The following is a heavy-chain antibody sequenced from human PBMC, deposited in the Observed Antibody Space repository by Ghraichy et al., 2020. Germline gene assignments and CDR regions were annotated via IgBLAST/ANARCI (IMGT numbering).Heavy chain of an antibody. J-gene: IGHJ4*02. V-gene: IGHV3-30*02. D-gene: IGHD6-6*01. Sequence: GGSLRLSCAASGFTFSSYGMHWVRQAPGKGLEWVAFIRYDGSNKYYADSVKGRFTISRDNSKNTLYLQMNSLRAEDTAVYYCAKVHGLSRSSSNYFDYWGQGTLVTVSS. CDR1: GFTFSSYG. CDR2: IRYDGSNK. CDR3: AKVHGLSRSSSNYFDY.